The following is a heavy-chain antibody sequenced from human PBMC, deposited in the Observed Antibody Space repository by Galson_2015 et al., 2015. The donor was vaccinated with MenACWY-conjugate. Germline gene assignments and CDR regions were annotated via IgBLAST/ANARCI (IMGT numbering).Heavy chain of an antibody. CDR1: GGSIISTTYR. D-gene: IGHD6-19*01. Sequence: SETLSLTCTVSGGSIISTTYRWGWVRQPPGKGLEWIGSIYYTGTTYYNPSLKSRVTMDVDTSKNQFSLKLSSVTAADTAVYYCGTIRIAVVPFDYWGQGILVTVSS. CDR2: IYYTGTT. J-gene: IGHJ4*02. CDR3: GTIRIAVVPFDY. V-gene: IGHV4-39*01.